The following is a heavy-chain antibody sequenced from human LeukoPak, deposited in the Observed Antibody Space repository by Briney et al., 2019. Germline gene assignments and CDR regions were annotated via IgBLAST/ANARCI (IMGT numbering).Heavy chain of an antibody. V-gene: IGHV1-18*01. Sequence: ASVKVSCKASGYTFTSYGISWVRQAPGQGLEWMGWIGAYNGNTNYAQKLQGRVTMTTDTSTSTAYMELRSLRSDATAVYYCARGYYGSGSYYNSGYYYYYMDVWGKGTTVTVSS. CDR1: GYTFTSYG. CDR3: ARGYYGSGSYYNSGYYYYYMDV. J-gene: IGHJ6*03. CDR2: IGAYNGNT. D-gene: IGHD3-10*01.